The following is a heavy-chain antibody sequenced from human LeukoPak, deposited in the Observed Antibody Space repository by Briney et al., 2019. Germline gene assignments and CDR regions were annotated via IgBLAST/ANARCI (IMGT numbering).Heavy chain of an antibody. CDR3: AKDPRGGYSGSYYFDY. D-gene: IGHD1-26*01. Sequence: GRSLRLSCAASGFTFSSFGMHWVRQAPGKGLEWVAIIWFDGSNKYYADSVKGRVTISRDNSKNTLYLQMNSLRAEDTAVYFCAKDPRGGYSGSYYFDYWGQGTLVTVSS. CDR2: IWFDGSNK. CDR1: GFTFSSFG. J-gene: IGHJ4*02. V-gene: IGHV3-33*06.